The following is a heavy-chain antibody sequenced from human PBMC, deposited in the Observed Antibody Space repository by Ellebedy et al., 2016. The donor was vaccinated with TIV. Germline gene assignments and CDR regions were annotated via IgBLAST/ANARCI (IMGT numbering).Heavy chain of an antibody. V-gene: IGHV3-66*01. J-gene: IGHJ4*02. CDR3: ARDGADIAVAGTGSFDY. CDR1: GFTVSSNY. CDR2: IYSGGST. D-gene: IGHD6-19*01. Sequence: GGSLRLSCAASGFTVSSNYMSWVRQAPGKGLEWVSVIYSGGSTYYADSVKGRFTISRDNSKNTLYLQMNSLRAEDTAVYYCARDGADIAVAGTGSFDYWGQGTLVTFSS.